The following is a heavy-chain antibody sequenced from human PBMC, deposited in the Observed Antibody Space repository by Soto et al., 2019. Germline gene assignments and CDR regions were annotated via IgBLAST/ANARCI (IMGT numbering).Heavy chain of an antibody. CDR3: ARYHGSGTAPGYYYGMDV. Sequence: PGESLKISCKGSGYSFSSYWIAWVRQMPGKGLEWMGIICPGDSDIRYSPSFEGQVTISADKSISTAYLQWSSLKASDTAMYFCARYHGSGTAPGYYYGMDVWGKGTTVTVSS. D-gene: IGHD3-10*01. CDR2: ICPGDSDI. J-gene: IGHJ6*04. V-gene: IGHV5-51*01. CDR1: GYSFSSYW.